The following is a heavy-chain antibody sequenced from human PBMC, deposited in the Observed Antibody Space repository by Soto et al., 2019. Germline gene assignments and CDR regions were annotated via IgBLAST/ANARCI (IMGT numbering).Heavy chain of an antibody. J-gene: IGHJ4*02. CDR1: GFTFSSYA. Sequence: GGSLRLSCAASGFTFSSYAMHWVRQAPGKGLEWVAVISYDGSNKYYADSVKGRFTISRDNSKNTLYLQMNSLRAEDTAVYYCARAAGYRAARTEARSYYFDYWGQGTLVTVSS. CDR3: ARAAGYRAARTEARSYYFDY. D-gene: IGHD6-6*01. CDR2: ISYDGSNK. V-gene: IGHV3-30-3*01.